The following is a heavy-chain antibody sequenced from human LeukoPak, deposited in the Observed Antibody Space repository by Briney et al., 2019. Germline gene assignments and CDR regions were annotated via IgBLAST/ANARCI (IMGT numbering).Heavy chain of an antibody. J-gene: IGHJ4*02. Sequence: ASVKVSCKASGYTFTGYYMHWVRQAPGQGLEWMGWINPNSGGTNYAQKFQGWVTMTRDTSISTAYMELSRLRSDDMAVYYCASSMTGYCSGGSCYSLDYWGQGTLVTVSS. D-gene: IGHD2-15*01. CDR3: ASSMTGYCSGGSCYSLDY. CDR1: GYTFTGYY. V-gene: IGHV1-2*04. CDR2: INPNSGGT.